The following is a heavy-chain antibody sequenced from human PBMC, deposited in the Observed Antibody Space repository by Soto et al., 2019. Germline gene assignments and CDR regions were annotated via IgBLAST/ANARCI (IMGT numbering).Heavy chain of an antibody. D-gene: IGHD2-21*02. V-gene: IGHV1-18*01. CDR1: GYTFTSYG. J-gene: IGHJ4*02. CDR3: ARPAIPSVVVTAWSDY. Sequence: ASVKVSCKASGYTFTSYGISWVRQAPGQGLEWMGWISAYNGNTNYAQKLQGRVTMTTDTSTSTAYMELRSLRSDDTAVYYCARPAIPSVVVTAWSDYWGQGTQVTASS. CDR2: ISAYNGNT.